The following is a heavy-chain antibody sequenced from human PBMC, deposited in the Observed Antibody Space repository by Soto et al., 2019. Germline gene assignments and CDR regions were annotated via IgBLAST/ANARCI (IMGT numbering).Heavy chain of an antibody. CDR3: ARAVGYCSGGSCWDYGEYYYKDV. CDR1: GFTVSSNY. Sequence: EVQVVASGGGLVQPGGSLRLSCAASGFTVSSNYMSWVRQAPGKGLEWVSGIYSGGSTYYADSVKGRFHISSDNSKNTIYLQMQGLGAEATAVYYCARAVGYCSGGSCWDYGEYYYKDVWGNGTTVTVSS. V-gene: IGHV3-66*01. D-gene: IGHD2-15*01. CDR2: IYSGGST. J-gene: IGHJ6*03.